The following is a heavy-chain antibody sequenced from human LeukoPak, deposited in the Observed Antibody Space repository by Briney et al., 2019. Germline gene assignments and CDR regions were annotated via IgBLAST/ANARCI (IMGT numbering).Heavy chain of an antibody. CDR1: GFTFSSYA. V-gene: IGHV3-30*04. J-gene: IGHJ3*02. D-gene: IGHD3-22*01. CDR2: TSYDGTNK. Sequence: GGSLRLSCAASGFTFSSYAMHWVRQAPGKGLEWVTLTSYDGTNKYYADSVKGRFTISRDNSKNTLYLQMNSLGTEDTAVYYCARSSDSSGYYWPGAFDIWGQGTMGTVSS. CDR3: ARSSDSSGYYWPGAFDI.